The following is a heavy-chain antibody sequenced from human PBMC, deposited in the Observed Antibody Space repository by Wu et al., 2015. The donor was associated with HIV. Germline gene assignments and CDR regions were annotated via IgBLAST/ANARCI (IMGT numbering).Heavy chain of an antibody. Sequence: QVQLVQSGGEVKKPGASVKVSCKASGYSFTNYDINWVRQAPGQGLEWMGWMNPNSANTGYAQRFQGRVAMTRNTSISTAYMELSSLRSEDTAVYYCARVRGPTMTRTFXIWGQGTMVTVSS. CDR2: MNPNSANT. J-gene: IGHJ3*02. CDR1: GYSFTNYD. D-gene: IGHD3-22*01. V-gene: IGHV1-8*01. CDR3: ARVRGPTMTRTFXI.